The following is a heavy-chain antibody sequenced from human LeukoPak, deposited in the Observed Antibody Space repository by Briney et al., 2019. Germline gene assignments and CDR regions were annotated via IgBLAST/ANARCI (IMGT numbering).Heavy chain of an antibody. CDR2: IYYSGST. D-gene: IGHD6-13*01. Sequence: PSQTLSLTCTVSGGSISSGGYYWSWIRQHPGKGLEWIGYIYYSGSTYYNPSLKSRVTISVDTSKNQFSLKLSSVTAADTAVYYCASTRYSSSWYWFDPWGQGTLVTVSS. CDR1: GGSISSGGYY. CDR3: ASTRYSSSWYWFDP. V-gene: IGHV4-31*03. J-gene: IGHJ5*02.